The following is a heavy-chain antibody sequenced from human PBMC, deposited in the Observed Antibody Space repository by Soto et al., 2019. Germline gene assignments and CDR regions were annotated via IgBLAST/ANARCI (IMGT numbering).Heavy chain of an antibody. J-gene: IGHJ5*02. V-gene: IGHV3-21*01. CDR2: ITGDSSYT. D-gene: IGHD3-9*01. CDR3: SRDFIYDILTEGFDP. Sequence: EVQLVESGGGLVKPGGSLRHSCAASGFSFSKYKMNWVRQAPGKGLEWVSSITGDSSYTYYADSVKGRFTISRDNANNSLYLEMNSLGAEDTAMYYCSRDFIYDILTEGFDPWGQGTLVTDSS. CDR1: GFSFSKYK.